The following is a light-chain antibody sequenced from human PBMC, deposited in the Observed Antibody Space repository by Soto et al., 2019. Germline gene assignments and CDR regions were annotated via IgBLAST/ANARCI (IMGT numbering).Light chain of an antibody. CDR2: KVS. Sequence: DVVMTQSPLSLPVTLGPPASISCRSSQSLVHSDGKTYLNWFQQRPGQSPRRLIYKVSNRDSGVPDRFSGSGSGTDFTLKISRVEAEDVGVYYCMQGTHWPPYTFGQGTKLEIK. J-gene: IGKJ2*01. V-gene: IGKV2-30*02. CDR1: QSLVHSDGKTY. CDR3: MQGTHWPPYT.